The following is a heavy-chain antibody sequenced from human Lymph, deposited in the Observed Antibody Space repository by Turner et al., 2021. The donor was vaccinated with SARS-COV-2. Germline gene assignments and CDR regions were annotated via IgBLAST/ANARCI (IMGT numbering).Heavy chain of an antibody. J-gene: IGHJ4*02. CDR3: AKSPLGEDYFDY. CDR1: GFTFSNYA. V-gene: IGHV3-23*01. D-gene: IGHD3-16*01. Sequence: EVQLLESGGDLVQPGGSLRLSCAASGFTFSNYAMIWVRQAPGKGLEWVSEISGSGARTYYADSVKGRFTISRDNSKNTLFLQMNSLRADDTAIYYCAKSPLGEDYFDYWGQGTLVTVSS. CDR2: ISGSGART.